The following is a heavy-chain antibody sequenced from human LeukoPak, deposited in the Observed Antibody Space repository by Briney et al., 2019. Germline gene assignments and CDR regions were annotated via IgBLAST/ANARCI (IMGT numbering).Heavy chain of an antibody. Sequence: KPSETLSLTCTVSGYSISSGYYWGWIRQPTGKGLEWIGSIYHSGITYYNPSLKSRVTISVDTSTNQFSLELNSVTAADTAVYYCARGSPPDYCSSTSCYDDYWGQGTLVTVSS. D-gene: IGHD2-2*01. CDR2: IYHSGIT. CDR1: GYSISSGYY. J-gene: IGHJ4*02. CDR3: ARGSPPDYCSSTSCYDDY. V-gene: IGHV4-38-2*02.